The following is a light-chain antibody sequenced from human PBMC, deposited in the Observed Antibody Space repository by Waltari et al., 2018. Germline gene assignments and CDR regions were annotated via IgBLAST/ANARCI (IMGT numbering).Light chain of an antibody. CDR2: TNR. CDR1: YFGTEA. J-gene: IGLJ7*01. CDR3: QVWDVESDHVF. Sequence: SYGLTQPPSVSVSPGPTARITCRGDYFGTEAVNCHQHKPPQAPLLVIYTNRARPSGIPDRFSGSRSGNTATLIIGGVEAGDEDEYYCQVWDVESDHVFFGGGTRLTVL. V-gene: IGLV3-21*01.